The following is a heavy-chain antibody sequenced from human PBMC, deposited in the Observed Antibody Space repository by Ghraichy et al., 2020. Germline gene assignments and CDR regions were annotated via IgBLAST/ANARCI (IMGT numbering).Heavy chain of an antibody. V-gene: IGHV3-21*01. CDR3: ARDRDGYNYDY. J-gene: IGHJ4*02. CDR1: GFTFSSYS. CDR2: ISSSSSYI. Sequence: GGSLRLSCAASGFTFSSYSMNWVRQAPGKGLEWVSSISSSSSYIYYADSVKGRFTISRDNAKNSLYLQMNSLRAEDTAVYYCARDRDGYNYDYWGQGTLVTVSS. D-gene: IGHD5-24*01.